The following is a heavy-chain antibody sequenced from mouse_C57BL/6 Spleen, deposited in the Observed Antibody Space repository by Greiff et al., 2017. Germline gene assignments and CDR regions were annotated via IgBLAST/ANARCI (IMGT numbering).Heavy chain of an antibody. CDR1: GYTFTDYE. J-gene: IGHJ1*03. Sequence: VQLQQSGAELVRPGASVTLSCKASGYTFTDYEMHWVKQTPAHGLEWIGAIDPETGGTAYNQKFKGKAILTADKSSSTDYMELRRLTSEDSAVYYCTRGADYYGSSSRYFYVWGTGTTVTVSS. CDR3: TRGADYYGSSSRYFYV. D-gene: IGHD1-1*01. V-gene: IGHV1-15*01. CDR2: IDPETGGT.